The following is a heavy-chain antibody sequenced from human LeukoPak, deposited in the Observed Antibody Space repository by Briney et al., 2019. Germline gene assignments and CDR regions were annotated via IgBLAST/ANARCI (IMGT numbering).Heavy chain of an antibody. V-gene: IGHV4-59*08. CDR3: ASQQLWFDY. CDR1: GGSISSYY. Sequence: PSETLSLTCTVSGGSISSYYWSWIRQPPGKGLEWIGCIYHSGSTYYNPSLKSRATISVDTSKNQFSLKLSSVTAADTAVYYCASQQLWFDYWGQGTLVTVSS. CDR2: IYHSGST. D-gene: IGHD5-18*01. J-gene: IGHJ5*01.